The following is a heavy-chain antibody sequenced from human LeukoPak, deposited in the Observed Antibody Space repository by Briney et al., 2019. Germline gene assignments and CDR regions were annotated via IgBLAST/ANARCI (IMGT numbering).Heavy chain of an antibody. CDR1: GGSISSSSYY. D-gene: IGHD1-26*01. CDR2: IYYSGST. V-gene: IGHV4-39*07. J-gene: IGHJ4*02. Sequence: PSETLSLTCTVSGGSISSSSYYWGWIRQPPGKGLEWIGSIYYSGSTYYNPSLKSRVTISVDTSKNQFSLKLSSVTAADTAVYYCARDLGGVGAEYYFDYWGQGTLVTVSS. CDR3: ARDLGGVGAEYYFDY.